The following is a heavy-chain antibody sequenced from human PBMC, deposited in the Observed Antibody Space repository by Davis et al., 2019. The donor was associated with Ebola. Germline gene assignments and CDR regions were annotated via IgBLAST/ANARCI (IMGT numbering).Heavy chain of an antibody. CDR1: GFTFSSYS. D-gene: IGHD3-9*01. J-gene: IGHJ6*02. CDR3: AKDTARYFDWLRGDYYGMDV. V-gene: IGHV3-21*01. CDR2: ISSSSSYI. Sequence: GESLKISCAASGFTFSSYSMNWVRQAPGKGLEWVSSISSSSSYISYADSVKGRFTISRDNAKNSLYLQMNSLRAEDTAVYYCAKDTARYFDWLRGDYYGMDVWGQETTVTVSS.